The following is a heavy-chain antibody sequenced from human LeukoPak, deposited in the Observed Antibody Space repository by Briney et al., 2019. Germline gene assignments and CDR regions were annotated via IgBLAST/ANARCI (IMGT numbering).Heavy chain of an antibody. D-gene: IGHD5-18*01. CDR3: ARTIGGGYSYGYRVWFDP. V-gene: IGHV4-34*01. J-gene: IGHJ5*02. CDR2: INHSGST. Sequence: SETLSLTCAVYGGSFSGYYWSWIRQPPGKGLEWIGEINHSGSTNYNPPLKNRVTISVDTSKNQFSLKLSSVTAADTAVYYCARTIGGGYSYGYRVWFDPWGQGTLVTVSS. CDR1: GGSFSGYY.